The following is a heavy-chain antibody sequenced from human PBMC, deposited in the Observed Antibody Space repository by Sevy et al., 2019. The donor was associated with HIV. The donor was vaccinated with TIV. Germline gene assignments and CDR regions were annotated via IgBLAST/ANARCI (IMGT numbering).Heavy chain of an antibody. CDR2: IKQDGSEK. J-gene: IGHJ6*02. D-gene: IGHD2-15*01. Sequence: GGSLRLSCAASGFTFSSYWMSWVRQAPGKGLEWVATIKQDGSEKYYVDSVKGRFTISRDNAKNSLYLQMNTLRAEDTAVYYCARDGGAYCSCGSGDYYYGMDVWGQGTTVTVSS. CDR1: GFTFSSYW. CDR3: ARDGGAYCSCGSGDYYYGMDV. V-gene: IGHV3-7*01.